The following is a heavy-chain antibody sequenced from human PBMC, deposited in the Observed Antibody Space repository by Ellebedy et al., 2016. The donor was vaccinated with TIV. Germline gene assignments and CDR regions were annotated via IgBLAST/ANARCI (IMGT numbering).Heavy chain of an antibody. J-gene: IGHJ4*02. V-gene: IGHV3-53*01. Sequence: GESLKISCAASGFSVSTTYMKWVRQAPGKGLEWVSVIYSANTTYYADSVKGRFTISRDNSKNILYLEMNSLRAEDTAVYYCARGGGSSWYWNDHWGQGTQVTVSS. CDR2: IYSANTT. CDR3: ARGGGSSWYWNDH. D-gene: IGHD6-13*01. CDR1: GFSVSTTY.